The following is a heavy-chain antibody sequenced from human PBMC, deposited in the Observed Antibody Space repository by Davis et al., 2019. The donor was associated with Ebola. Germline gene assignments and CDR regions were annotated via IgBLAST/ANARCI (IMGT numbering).Heavy chain of an antibody. CDR1: GGSISSGGYY. V-gene: IGHV4-31*03. CDR2: IYYSGST. J-gene: IGHJ4*02. D-gene: IGHD4-11*01. Sequence: PSETLSLTCTVSGGSISSGGYYWSWIRQHPGEGLEWIGYIYYSGSTYYNPSLKSRVTISVDTSKNQFSLKLSSVTAADTAVYYCARGPDYSNYAADWGQGTLVTVSS. CDR3: ARGPDYSNYAAD.